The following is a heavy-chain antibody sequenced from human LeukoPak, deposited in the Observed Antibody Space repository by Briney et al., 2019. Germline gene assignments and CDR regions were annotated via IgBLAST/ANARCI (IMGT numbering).Heavy chain of an antibody. CDR3: AKPKGNWADIFDI. CDR1: GFTFSSYA. V-gene: IGHV3-23*01. D-gene: IGHD1-1*01. Sequence: PGGSLRLSCAASGFTFSSYAMNWVRQAPGKGLEWVSVISGSGGSTYYADSVKGRFTISRDNSKNTLYLQMNSLRAEDTAVYYCAKPKGNWADIFDIWGQGTMVTVSS. CDR2: ISGSGGST. J-gene: IGHJ3*02.